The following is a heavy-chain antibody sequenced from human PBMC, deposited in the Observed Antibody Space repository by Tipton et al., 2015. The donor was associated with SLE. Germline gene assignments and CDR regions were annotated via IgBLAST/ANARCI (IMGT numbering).Heavy chain of an antibody. CDR1: GGSISSSSYY. CDR3: AREPVYYYYYMDV. Sequence: LRLSCTVSGGSISSSSYYWGWIRQPPGKGLEWIGEINHSGSTNYNPSLKSRVTISVDTSKNQFSLKLSSVTAADTAVYYCAREPVYYYYYMDVWGKGTTVTVSS. CDR2: INHSGST. J-gene: IGHJ6*03. V-gene: IGHV4-39*07.